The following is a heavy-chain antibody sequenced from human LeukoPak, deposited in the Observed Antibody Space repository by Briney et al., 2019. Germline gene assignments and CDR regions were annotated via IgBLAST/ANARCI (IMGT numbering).Heavy chain of an antibody. CDR2: IYYSGST. CDR3: ARHLKSRLRWELLAFGY. D-gene: IGHD1-26*01. J-gene: IGHJ4*02. V-gene: IGHV4-39*01. CDR1: GVSISSSSYY. Sequence: PSETLSLTCTVSGVSISSSSYYWGWIRQPPGKGLEWIGSIYYSGSTYYNPSLKSRVTISVDTSKNQFSLKLSSVTAADTAVYYCARHLKSRLRWELLAFGYWGQGTLVTVSS.